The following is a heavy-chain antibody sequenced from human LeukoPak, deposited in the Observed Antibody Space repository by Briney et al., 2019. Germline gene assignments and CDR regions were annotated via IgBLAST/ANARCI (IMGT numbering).Heavy chain of an antibody. J-gene: IGHJ5*02. CDR2: IKQDGSEK. CDR3: ARVRGVADGKVSSDWFDP. Sequence: GGSLRLSCAASGFTISSYWMSWVRQAPGKGLEWVANIKQDGSEKYYVDSVKGRFTISRDNAKNSLCLQMNSLRAEDTAVYYCARVRGVADGKVSSDWFDPWGQGTLVTVSS. D-gene: IGHD6-19*01. V-gene: IGHV3-7*01. CDR1: GFTISSYW.